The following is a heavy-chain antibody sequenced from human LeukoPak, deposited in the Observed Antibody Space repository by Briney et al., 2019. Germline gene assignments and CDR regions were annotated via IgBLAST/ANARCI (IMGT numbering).Heavy chain of an antibody. V-gene: IGHV3-23*01. J-gene: IGHJ6*03. CDR2: ISGSSGTT. CDR3: AKDPHYYYYMDV. CDR1: GFTSSSYA. Sequence: GGSLRLSCAASGFTSSSYAMTWVRQAPGKGLDWVSAISGSSGTTYYADSVKGRFTISRDNSKNTLYLQMNSLRAEDTAVYYCAKDPHYYYYMDVWGKGTTVTVSS.